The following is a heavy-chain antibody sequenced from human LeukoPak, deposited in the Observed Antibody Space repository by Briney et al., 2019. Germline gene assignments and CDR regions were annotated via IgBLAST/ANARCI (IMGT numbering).Heavy chain of an antibody. D-gene: IGHD3-22*01. CDR3: ARRRYYYDSSGPED. CDR1: GGSISSSSYY. Sequence: PSETLSLTCTVSGGSISSSSYYWGWIRQPPGKGLEWIGSIYYSGSTYCNPSLKSRVTISVDTSKNQFSLKLSSVTAADTAVYYCARRRYYYDSSGPEDWGQGTMVTVSS. CDR2: IYYSGST. V-gene: IGHV4-39*01. J-gene: IGHJ3*01.